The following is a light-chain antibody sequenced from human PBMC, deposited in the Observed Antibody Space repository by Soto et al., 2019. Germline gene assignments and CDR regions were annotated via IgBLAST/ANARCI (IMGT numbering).Light chain of an antibody. CDR2: DAS. V-gene: IGKV3-11*01. Sequence: EIVLTQSPATLSLSPGERATLSCRASQSVSSYLAWYQQKPGQAPRLLIYDASNRATGIPARFSGSGSGTDFTLTISSLEPEYLAVYYCQQRSNWPITFGQGPRLEIK. CDR3: QQRSNWPIT. CDR1: QSVSSY. J-gene: IGKJ5*01.